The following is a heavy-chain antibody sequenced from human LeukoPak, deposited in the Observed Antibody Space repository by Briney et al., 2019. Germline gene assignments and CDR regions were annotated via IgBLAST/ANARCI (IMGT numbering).Heavy chain of an antibody. D-gene: IGHD2-21*01. CDR1: GFTFSSYG. CDR2: ISYDGSNK. CDR3: AKRYHIVDGPWLGLADY. V-gene: IGHV3-30*18. Sequence: PGGSLRLSCAASGFTFSSYGMHWVRQAPGKGLEWVAVISYDGSNKYYADSVKGRFTISRDNSKNTLYLQMNSLRAEDTAVYYCAKRYHIVDGPWLGLADYWGQGTLVTVSS. J-gene: IGHJ4*02.